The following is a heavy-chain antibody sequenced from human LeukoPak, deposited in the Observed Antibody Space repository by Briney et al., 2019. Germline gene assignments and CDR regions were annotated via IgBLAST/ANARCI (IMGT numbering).Heavy chain of an antibody. CDR3: ARSPWIFYDSSGYLD. Sequence: ASVKVSCKTSGYPFTGYGISWVRQAPGQGLEWMGWISGENDNTNYAQKLQGRVTMTKDTSTSTAYMELRSLRSDDTAIYYCARSPWIFYDSSGYLDWGQGTLVTVSS. D-gene: IGHD3-22*01. V-gene: IGHV1-18*01. CDR1: GYPFTGYG. J-gene: IGHJ4*02. CDR2: ISGENDNT.